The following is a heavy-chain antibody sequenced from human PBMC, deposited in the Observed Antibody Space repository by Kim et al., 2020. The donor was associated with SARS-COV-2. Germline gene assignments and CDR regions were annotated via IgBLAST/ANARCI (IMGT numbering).Heavy chain of an antibody. CDR1: GFTFSNAW. D-gene: IGHD3-9*01. V-gene: IGHV3-15*01. CDR3: TTDGGVLRYFDWHDY. CDR2: IKSKTDGGTT. J-gene: IGHJ4*02. Sequence: GGSLRLSCAASGFTFSNAWMSWVRQAPGKGLEWVGRIKSKTDGGTTDYAAPVKGRFTISRDDSKNTLYLQMNSLKTEDTAVYYCTTDGGVLRYFDWHDYWGQGTLVTVSS.